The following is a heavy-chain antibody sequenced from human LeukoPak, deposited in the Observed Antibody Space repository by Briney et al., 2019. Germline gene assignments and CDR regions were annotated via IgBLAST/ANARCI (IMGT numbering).Heavy chain of an antibody. Sequence: GGSLRLSCAASRFTFHTYSMNWVRQAPGKGLEWISYISAGSDIIYYADSVKGRFTISRDNGKSSLYLQLSSLRAEDTAVYYCARSIPTGVDYFDTWGQGTLVTVSS. D-gene: IGHD7-27*01. V-gene: IGHV3-48*04. CDR2: ISAGSDII. J-gene: IGHJ4*02. CDR3: ARSIPTGVDYFDT. CDR1: RFTFHTYS.